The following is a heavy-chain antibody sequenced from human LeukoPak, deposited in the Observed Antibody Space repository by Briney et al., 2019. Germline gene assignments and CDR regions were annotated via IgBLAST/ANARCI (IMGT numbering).Heavy chain of an antibody. J-gene: IGHJ6*03. CDR3: AREEDYYYYIDV. CDR1: GGSISSGSYY. CDR2: IYTSGST. Sequence: SQTLSLTCTVSGGSISSGSYYWSWIRQPAGKGLEWFGRIYTSGSTNYNPSLKSRVTISVDTSKNQFSLKLSSVTAADTAVYYCAREEDYYYYIDVWGKGTTVTVSS. V-gene: IGHV4-61*02.